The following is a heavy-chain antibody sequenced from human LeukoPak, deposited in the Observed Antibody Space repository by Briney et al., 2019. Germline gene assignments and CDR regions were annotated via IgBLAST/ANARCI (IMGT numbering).Heavy chain of an antibody. CDR3: ARGIGWYQLLMDDY. J-gene: IGHJ4*02. D-gene: IGHD2-2*01. Sequence: GASVKVSCKASGYTLTSYDINWVRQATGQGLEWMGWMNPNSGNTGYAQKFQGRVTMTRNTSISTAYMELSSLRSEDTAVYYCARGIGWYQLLMDDYWGQGTLVTVSS. CDR2: MNPNSGNT. CDR1: GYTLTSYD. V-gene: IGHV1-8*01.